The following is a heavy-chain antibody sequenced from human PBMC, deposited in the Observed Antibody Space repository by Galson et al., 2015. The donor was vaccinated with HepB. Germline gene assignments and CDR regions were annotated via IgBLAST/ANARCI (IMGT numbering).Heavy chain of an antibody. Sequence: SLRLSCAASRFTFSSYGMHWVRQAPSKGLEWVALIWFDGSNQYYSDSVKGRFTVSRDNSKNILYLQMNSLRVEDTAVYYCAKVSGYDYYYNYGMDVWGQGTTVTVSS. CDR2: IWFDGSNQ. V-gene: IGHV3-33*06. CDR3: AKVSGYDYYYNYGMDV. J-gene: IGHJ6*02. CDR1: RFTFSSYG. D-gene: IGHD5-12*01.